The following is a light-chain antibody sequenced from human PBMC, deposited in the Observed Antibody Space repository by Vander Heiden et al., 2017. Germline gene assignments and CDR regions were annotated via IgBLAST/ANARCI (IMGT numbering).Light chain of an antibody. CDR1: QGISSA. CDR3: QQFNSYPKLT. CDR2: GAS. Sequence: AILLTQSPSSLSASVGDRVSITCRATQGISSALAWYQQKPGKAPKLLIYGASRLESGVPSRFSGSGSETDFTLTISSLQPEEFATYYCQQFNSYPKLTFGGGTKVEIK. V-gene: IGKV1-13*02. J-gene: IGKJ4*01.